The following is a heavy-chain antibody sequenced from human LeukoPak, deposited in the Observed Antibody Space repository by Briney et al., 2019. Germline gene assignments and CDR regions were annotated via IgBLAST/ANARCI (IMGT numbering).Heavy chain of an antibody. J-gene: IGHJ4*02. V-gene: IGHV4-39*01. Sequence: SETLSLTCTGSGGSISSSTYYWGRIRQPPGKGLEGIGSIYYSGTTYYNPSLKSRVTISVDMSKNQFSLKLSSVTAADTAVYYCARQDNYYFDYWGQGILVTVSS. CDR2: IYYSGTT. CDR1: GGSISSSTYY. CDR3: ARQDNYYFDY. D-gene: IGHD1-20*01.